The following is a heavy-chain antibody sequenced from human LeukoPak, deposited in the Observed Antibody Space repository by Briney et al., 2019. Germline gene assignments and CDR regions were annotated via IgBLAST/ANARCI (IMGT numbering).Heavy chain of an antibody. J-gene: IGHJ3*02. CDR1: GFTFSSYA. CDR2: ISSNGGST. CDR3: ARGSYYYDSSGYPDAFDI. V-gene: IGHV3-64*01. D-gene: IGHD3-22*01. Sequence: GGSLRLSCAASGFTFSSYAMHWVRQAPGKGLEYVSAISSNGGSTYYANSVKGRFTISRDNSKNTLYLRMGSLRAEDMAVYYCARGSYYYDSSGYPDAFDIWGQGTMVTVSS.